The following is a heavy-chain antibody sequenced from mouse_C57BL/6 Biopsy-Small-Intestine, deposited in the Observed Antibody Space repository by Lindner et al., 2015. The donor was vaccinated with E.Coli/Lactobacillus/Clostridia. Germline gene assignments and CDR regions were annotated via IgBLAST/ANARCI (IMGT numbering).Heavy chain of an antibody. Sequence: SVKVSCKASGYTFTEYYVHWVRQAPGQGLEWMGWINPNSGGTNYARKFLGRVTMTRDTSINSAYMELKRLTSDDTAVYYCAREVGGATFLRLDSWGPGTLVTVS. V-gene: IGHV1-19*01. J-gene: IGHJ1*01. CDR3: AREVGGATFLRLDS. D-gene: IGHD2-13*01. CDR1: GYTFTEYY. CDR2: INPNSGGT.